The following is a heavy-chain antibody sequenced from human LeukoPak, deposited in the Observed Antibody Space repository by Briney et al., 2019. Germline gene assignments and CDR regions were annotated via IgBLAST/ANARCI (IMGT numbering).Heavy chain of an antibody. CDR1: GFTFSSYA. CDR3: ARALRITMIVVAY. D-gene: IGHD3-22*01. CDR2: ISYDGSSK. J-gene: IGHJ4*02. V-gene: IGHV3-30-3*01. Sequence: PGRSLRLSCAASGFTFSSYAMHWVRQAPGKGLEWVAVISYDGSSKYYADSVKGRFTISRDNSKNTLYLQMNSLRAEDTAVYYCARALRITMIVVAYWGQGTLVTVSS.